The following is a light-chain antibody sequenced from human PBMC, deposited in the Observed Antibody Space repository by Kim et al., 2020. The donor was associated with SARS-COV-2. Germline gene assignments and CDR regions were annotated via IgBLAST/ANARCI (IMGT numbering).Light chain of an antibody. J-gene: IGKJ1*01. Sequence: ASVGDRVTITCRASQSIKSWLAWYQQRPGKAPKLLIYKASNLESGVPSRFSGSASGTEFTLTINSLQPDDFATYYCQQYDAYPRTFGQGTKVDIK. CDR2: KAS. CDR3: QQYDAYPRT. V-gene: IGKV1-5*03. CDR1: QSIKSW.